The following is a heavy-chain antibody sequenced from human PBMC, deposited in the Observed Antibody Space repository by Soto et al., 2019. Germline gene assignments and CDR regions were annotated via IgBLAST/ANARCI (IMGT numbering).Heavy chain of an antibody. CDR1: GFAFSFYS. V-gene: IGHV3-23*01. Sequence: EVVLLESGGGLVQPGGSLRLSCEVSGFAFSFYSMSWVRQAPGKGLEWVDSISGNGGTTYYAASGKGRFTFSRDNSKNTLYLQMNNLRGEDTAVYYCAKDRGGFTNGWEFFDSWGQGTLVTVSS. CDR2: ISGNGGTT. D-gene: IGHD3-10*01. CDR3: AKDRGGFTNGWEFFDS. J-gene: IGHJ4*02.